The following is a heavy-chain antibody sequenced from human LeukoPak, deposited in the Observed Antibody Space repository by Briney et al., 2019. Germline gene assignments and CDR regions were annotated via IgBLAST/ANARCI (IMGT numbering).Heavy chain of an antibody. J-gene: IGHJ4*02. Sequence: SVKVSCKATGLTFTSSAVQWVRQPRGQRLDGIGWIVVGSGNTNYAQKFQERVTITRDMSTSTAYMELSSLRSEDTAVYYCAAVLGSGSYLYYFDYWGQGTLVTVSS. CDR2: IVVGSGNT. CDR3: AAVLGSGSYLYYFDY. V-gene: IGHV1-58*01. CDR1: GLTFTSSA. D-gene: IGHD3-10*01.